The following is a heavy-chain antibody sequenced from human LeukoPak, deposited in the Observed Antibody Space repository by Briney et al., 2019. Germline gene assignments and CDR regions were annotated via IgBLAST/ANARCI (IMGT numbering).Heavy chain of an antibody. D-gene: IGHD3-10*01. J-gene: IGHJ4*02. CDR2: IYTSGST. CDR3: ARELGLLWFGEKVPAFDY. Sequence: SETLSLTCTVSGGSISSGSYYWSWIRQPAGKGLEWIGRIYTSGSTNYNPSLKSRVTISVDTSKNHLFLKLSSVTAADTAVYYCARELGLLWFGEKVPAFDYWGQGTLVTVSS. CDR1: GGSISSGSYY. V-gene: IGHV4-61*02.